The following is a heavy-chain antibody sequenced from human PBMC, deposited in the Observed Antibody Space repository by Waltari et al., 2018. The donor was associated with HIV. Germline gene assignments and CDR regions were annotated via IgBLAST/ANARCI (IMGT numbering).Heavy chain of an antibody. Sequence: QVQLQESGPGLVKPSETLSLTCTVSGGSVSSGSYYWSWIRQPPGKGLEWIGYIYYSGRTNHNPALKGRVTISVDTSKNQFSLKLSSVTAADTAVYYCARVIGYCSGGSCYSGFGFDYWGQGTLVTVSS. D-gene: IGHD2-15*01. CDR3: ARVIGYCSGGSCYSGFGFDY. CDR1: GGSVSSGSYY. CDR2: IYYSGRT. J-gene: IGHJ4*02. V-gene: IGHV4-61*01.